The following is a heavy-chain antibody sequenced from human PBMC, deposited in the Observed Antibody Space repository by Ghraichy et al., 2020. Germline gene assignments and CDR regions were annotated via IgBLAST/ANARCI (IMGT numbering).Heavy chain of an antibody. CDR1: GFSLTTSGFR. V-gene: IGHV2-70*04. CDR2: VDWDDDK. Sequence: SGPTLVKPTQTLRLTCSFSGFSLTTSGFRVNWIRQAPGKALEWLARVDWDDDKFYSTSLKTRLTISKDTAKNQVVLTLTNVDPADTGTYYCARGDSFRIMDYWGQGLLVTVSS. CDR3: ARGDSFRIMDY. D-gene: IGHD3-16*01. J-gene: IGHJ4*02.